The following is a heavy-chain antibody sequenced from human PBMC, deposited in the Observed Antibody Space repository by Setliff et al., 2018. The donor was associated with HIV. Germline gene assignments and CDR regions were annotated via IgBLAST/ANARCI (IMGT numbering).Heavy chain of an antibody. Sequence: ASVKVSCKASGYTFTNSDINWVRQAPGQGPEWMGWMNPKSGNTGYAQKFQGRVTMTSNTFIGTAYMELNSLTSDDTAVYYCARGHLDYDYWEDILGNWFDPWGQGTLVTVSS. D-gene: IGHD3-3*01. CDR1: GYTFTNSD. CDR2: MNPKSGNT. V-gene: IGHV1-8*02. CDR3: ARGHLDYDYWEDILGNWFDP. J-gene: IGHJ5*02.